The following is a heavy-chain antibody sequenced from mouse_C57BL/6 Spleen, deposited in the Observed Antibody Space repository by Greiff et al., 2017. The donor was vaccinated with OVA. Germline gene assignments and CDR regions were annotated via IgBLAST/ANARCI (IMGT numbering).Heavy chain of an antibody. V-gene: IGHV1-15*01. J-gene: IGHJ4*01. CDR1: GYTFTDYE. CDR3: TRDGYYGSRGAMDY. D-gene: IGHD1-1*01. Sequence: VQLQQSGAELVRPGASVTLSCKASGYTFTDYEMHWVKQTPVHGLEWIGAIDPETGGTAYNQKFKGKAILTADKSSSTAYMELRSLTSEASAVYYCTRDGYYGSRGAMDYWGQGTSVTVSS. CDR2: IDPETGGT.